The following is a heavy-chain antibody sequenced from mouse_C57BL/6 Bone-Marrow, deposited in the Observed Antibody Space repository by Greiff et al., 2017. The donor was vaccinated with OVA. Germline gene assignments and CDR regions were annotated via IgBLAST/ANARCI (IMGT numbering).Heavy chain of an antibody. CDR1: GYTFTDYY. D-gene: IGHD1-1*01. CDR3: ARYHYGSSYIYYYAMDY. CDR2: INPNNGGT. V-gene: IGHV1-26*01. J-gene: IGHJ4*01. Sequence: EVQLQQSGPELVKPGASVKISCKASGYTFTDYYMNWVKQSHGKSLEWIGDINPNNGGTSYNQKFKGKATLTVDKSSSTAYMELRSLTSEDSAVYYCARYHYGSSYIYYYAMDYWGQGTSVTVSS.